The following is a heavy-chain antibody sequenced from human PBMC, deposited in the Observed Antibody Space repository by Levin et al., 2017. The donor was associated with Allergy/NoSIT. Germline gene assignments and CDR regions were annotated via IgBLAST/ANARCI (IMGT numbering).Heavy chain of an antibody. Sequence: GSGPTLVKPTQTLTLTCTFSGFSLSTSGMCVSWIRQPPGKALEWLALIDWYDDKYYSASLKTRLTISKDTSKNQVVLTMTNTDPVDTATYYCARVSYYDYGGNYSGRAWFDPWGQGTLVTVSS. D-gene: IGHD4/OR15-4a*01. CDR3: ARVSYYDYGGNYSGRAWFDP. CDR1: GFSLSTSGMC. V-gene: IGHV2-70*01. J-gene: IGHJ5*02. CDR2: IDWYDDK.